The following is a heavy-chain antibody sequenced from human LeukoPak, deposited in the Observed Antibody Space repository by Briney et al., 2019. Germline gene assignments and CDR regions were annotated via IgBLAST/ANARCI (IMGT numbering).Heavy chain of an antibody. CDR2: ISAYNGNT. CDR1: GYTFTSYG. Sequence: GASVKVSCKASGYTFTSYGISWVRQAPGQGLEWMGWISAYNGNTNYAQKFQGRVTMTTDTSTSTAYMELRSLRSDDTAVYYCAREGIVLIGQYGMDVWGQGTTVTVSS. J-gene: IGHJ6*02. V-gene: IGHV1-18*01. CDR3: AREGIVLIGQYGMDV. D-gene: IGHD2-8*01.